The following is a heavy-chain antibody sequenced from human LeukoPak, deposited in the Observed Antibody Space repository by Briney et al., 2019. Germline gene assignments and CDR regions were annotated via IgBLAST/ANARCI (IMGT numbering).Heavy chain of an antibody. Sequence: GGSLRLSCAASGFTFSKYWMSWVRQAPGKGLEWVAVISSDGGKKSYADSVKGRFTISRDNSKNTLYLQMDSLRVEDTAIYYCARDRAWDYLDSWDQGPLVTVSS. CDR1: GFTFSKYW. V-gene: IGHV3-30*03. CDR2: ISSDGGKK. J-gene: IGHJ4*02. CDR3: ARDRAWDYLDS. D-gene: IGHD1-26*01.